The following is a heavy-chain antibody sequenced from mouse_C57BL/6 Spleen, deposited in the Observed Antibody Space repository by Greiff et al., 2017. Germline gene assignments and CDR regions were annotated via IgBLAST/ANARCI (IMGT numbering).Heavy chain of an antibody. CDR2: INPSNGGT. V-gene: IGHV1-53*01. CDR1: GYTFTSYW. D-gene: IGHD3-2*02. CDR3: ARGSSGHYAMDY. Sequence: QVQLQQPGTELVKPGASVKLSCKASGYTFTSYWMHWVKQRPGHGLEWIGNINPSNGGTNYNEKFKSKDTLTVDTSSSTAYMQLSSLASEDSAVYYCARGSSGHYAMDYWGQGTSVTVSS. J-gene: IGHJ4*01.